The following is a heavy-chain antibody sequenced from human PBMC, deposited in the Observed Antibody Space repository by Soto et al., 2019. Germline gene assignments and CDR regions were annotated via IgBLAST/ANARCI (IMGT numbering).Heavy chain of an antibody. V-gene: IGHV1-18*01. CDR1: GYTFTSYG. Sequence: GASVKVSCKASGYTFTSYGISWVRQAPGQGLEWMGWISAYNGNTNYAQKVQGRVTMTTDTSTSTVYMELRSLRSDDTALYYCARDLGIAVAGLDFDYWGQGTPVTVSS. CDR2: ISAYNGNT. J-gene: IGHJ4*02. D-gene: IGHD6-19*01. CDR3: ARDLGIAVAGLDFDY.